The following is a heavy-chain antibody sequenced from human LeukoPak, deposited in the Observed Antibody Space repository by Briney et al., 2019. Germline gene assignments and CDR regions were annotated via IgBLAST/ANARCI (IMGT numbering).Heavy chain of an antibody. CDR3: ARVMDDSSGWIGDYYYMDV. Sequence: PGGSLRLSCAASGFTFSDYGMHWVRQAPGKGLVWVAFMRYDGSDKYYADSVKGRFTISRDNSKSTLYIQMNSLRAEDTAVYYCARVMDDSSGWIGDYYYMDVWGKGTTVTVSS. J-gene: IGHJ6*03. CDR1: GFTFSDYG. V-gene: IGHV3-30*02. CDR2: MRYDGSDK. D-gene: IGHD6-19*01.